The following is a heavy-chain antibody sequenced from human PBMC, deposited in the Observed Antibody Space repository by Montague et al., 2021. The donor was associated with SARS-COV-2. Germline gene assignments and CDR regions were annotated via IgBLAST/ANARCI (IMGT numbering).Heavy chain of an antibody. CDR1: GFSVSSNY. J-gene: IGHJ3*02. CDR3: ARDLDGAFDI. Sequence: SLRLSCAASGFSVSSNYMSWVRQAPGKGLEWVSLIYSGGGTSSADSVQGRFTTSRDSSKNTLFLQMNSLRAEDTAVYYCARDLDGAFDIWGQGTRVTVSS. CDR2: IYSGGGT. V-gene: IGHV3-66*02.